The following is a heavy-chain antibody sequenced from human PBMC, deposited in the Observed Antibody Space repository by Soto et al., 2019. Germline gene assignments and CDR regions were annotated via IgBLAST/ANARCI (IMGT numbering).Heavy chain of an antibody. D-gene: IGHD6-19*01. CDR3: ARRSEQWLDFQPHYYYYGMDV. Sequence: ASVKVSCKVSGYTLTELSMHWVRQAPGKGLEWMGGFDPEDGETIYAQKFQGRVTMTEDTSTDTAYMELSSLRSEDTAVYYCARRSEQWLDFQPHYYYYGMDVWGQGTTVTVSS. J-gene: IGHJ6*02. CDR1: GYTLTELS. CDR2: FDPEDGET. V-gene: IGHV1-24*01.